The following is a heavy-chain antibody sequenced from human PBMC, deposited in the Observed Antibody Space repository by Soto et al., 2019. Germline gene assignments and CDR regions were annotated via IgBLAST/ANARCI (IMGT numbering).Heavy chain of an antibody. Sequence: VGPLRVSCAASGLTFIDYYMSWIRQAPGKSVEWVSYISSSSSYTKYADSVKGRSTISRDNAKNSLYLQMNRLRAENTAVYYCERDEVVVGATPANGMDVWGQGTTVTVSS. V-gene: IGHV3-11*06. CDR3: ERDEVVVGATPANGMDV. CDR2: ISSSSSYT. CDR1: GLTFIDYY. J-gene: IGHJ6*02. D-gene: IGHD2-15*01.